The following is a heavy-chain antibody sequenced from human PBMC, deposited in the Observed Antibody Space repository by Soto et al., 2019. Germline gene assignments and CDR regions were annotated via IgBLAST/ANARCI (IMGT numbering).Heavy chain of an antibody. J-gene: IGHJ4*02. V-gene: IGHV3-23*01. CDR3: ANSNYYDSDFDY. CDR1: GFSFSSYG. D-gene: IGHD3-22*01. Sequence: TGGSLRLSCAASGFSFSSYGMSWVRQAPGKGLEWVSAISGYGGSIWWADSVKGRFTISRDNSKNTLYLQMDRLRVEDSAVYYCANSNYYDSDFDYWGQGTLVTVSS. CDR2: ISGYGGSI.